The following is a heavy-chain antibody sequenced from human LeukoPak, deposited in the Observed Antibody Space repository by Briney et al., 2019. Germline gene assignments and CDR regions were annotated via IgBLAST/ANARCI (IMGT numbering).Heavy chain of an antibody. D-gene: IGHD1-1*01. CDR3: AKPRAMTTGVGRYFDL. Sequence: GGSLRLSCAASGFTFTSYAMSWIRQAPGRGLEWVSAISGGAEDTYYPDSVKGRFTVSRDNSRNTLFLQMNSLRAEDTATYYCAKPRAMTTGVGRYFDLWGRGTLITVSS. J-gene: IGHJ2*01. CDR1: GFTFTSYA. CDR2: ISGGAEDT. V-gene: IGHV3-23*01.